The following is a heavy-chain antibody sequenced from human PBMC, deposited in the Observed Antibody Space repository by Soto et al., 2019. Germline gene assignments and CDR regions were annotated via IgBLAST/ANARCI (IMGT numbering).Heavy chain of an antibody. CDR3: ARGPQSSGWRGKWFDA. J-gene: IGHJ5*02. CDR1: GYTSTNYG. V-gene: IGHV1-18*01. CDR2: IVTYNGNT. D-gene: IGHD6-19*01. Sequence: QVQLVQSGAEVKKPGASVKVSCKAAGYTSTNYGIIWVRQPPGQGLEGMGWIVTYNGNTQSTQKLQGRVTMTTDTSTSTAYMELRSLRSDDTAVYYCARGPQSSGWRGKWFDAWGQGTMVTVSS.